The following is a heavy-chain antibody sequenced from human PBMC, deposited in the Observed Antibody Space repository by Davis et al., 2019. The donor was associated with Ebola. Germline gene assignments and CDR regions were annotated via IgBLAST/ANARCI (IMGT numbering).Heavy chain of an antibody. CDR2: ISYDGSNE. Sequence: GESLKISCAASGFTFSYYAMDWVRQAPGKGLEWVALISYDGSNEHNADSVKGRFTISRDNSKNTLYLQMNSLRAEDTTVYYCARSNYDSSGFDYWGQGTLVTVSS. V-gene: IGHV3-30-3*01. CDR3: ARSNYDSSGFDY. D-gene: IGHD3-22*01. J-gene: IGHJ4*02. CDR1: GFTFSYYA.